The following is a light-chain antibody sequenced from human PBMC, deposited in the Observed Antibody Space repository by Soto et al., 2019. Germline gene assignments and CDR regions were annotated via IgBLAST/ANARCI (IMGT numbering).Light chain of an antibody. CDR3: QQYDILPIT. Sequence: IQITHTRSSPFPSVSDTVTSTCHATQDINSYLNWYQQKPGKAPNLLIYDASNLEIGVPSRFSGSGSGTHFTFTISSLQTEDIGTYYCQQYDILPITFGRGTRLEIK. J-gene: IGKJ5*01. CDR1: QDINSY. CDR2: DAS. V-gene: IGKV1-33*01.